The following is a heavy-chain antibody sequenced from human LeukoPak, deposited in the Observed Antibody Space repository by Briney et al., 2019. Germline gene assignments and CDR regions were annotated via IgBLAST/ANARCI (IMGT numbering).Heavy chain of an antibody. D-gene: IGHD3-22*01. CDR3: ARHLYYYDSSGPSYFDY. CDR2: IYYSGST. J-gene: IGHJ4*02. CDR1: GGSISSSSYY. Sequence: SETLSLTCTFSGGSISSSSYYWGWIRQPPGKGLEWIGSIYYSGSTYYNPSLKSRVTISVDTSKNQFSLKLSSVTAADTAVYYCARHLYYYDSSGPSYFDYWGQGTLVTVSS. V-gene: IGHV4-39*01.